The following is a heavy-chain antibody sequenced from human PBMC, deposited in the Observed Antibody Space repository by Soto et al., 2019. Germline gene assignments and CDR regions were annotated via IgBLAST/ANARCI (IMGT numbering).Heavy chain of an antibody. V-gene: IGHV3-30*18. CDR2: ISHGATRK. CDR1: RFTFSDYG. CDR3: AKNWVGGSNTYQLDY. Sequence: GGSLRLACAASRFTFSDYGMQWVRQAPGKGLEWVAGISHGATRKSYSDSVKGRFIISRDNSKKMLYLQLNSLRREDTAVYYCAKNWVGGSNTYQLDYWCRAPLVTV. D-gene: IGHD7-27*01. J-gene: IGHJ4*02.